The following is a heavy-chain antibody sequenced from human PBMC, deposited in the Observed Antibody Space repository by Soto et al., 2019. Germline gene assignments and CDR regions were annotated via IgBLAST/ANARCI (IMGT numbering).Heavy chain of an antibody. V-gene: IGHV3-30*03. Sequence: QVQLVESGGGVVQPGRSLRLSCAASGFTFQSYGMHWVRQAPGKGLEWAALISYDGSNEYYADSVRGRFTVSRDNSKNTLYLQMNSLRVEDTAVYYCARDGLEKDYWGQGTLVTVSS. CDR1: GFTFQSYG. CDR3: ARDGLEKDY. CDR2: ISYDGSNE. J-gene: IGHJ4*02.